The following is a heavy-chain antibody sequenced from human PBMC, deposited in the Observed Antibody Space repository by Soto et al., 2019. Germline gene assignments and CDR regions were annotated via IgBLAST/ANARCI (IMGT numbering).Heavy chain of an antibody. D-gene: IGHD6-13*01. J-gene: IGHJ4*02. V-gene: IGHV4-4*02. CDR2: IYHSGST. CDR3: ARAGYSSSWYGNAAYFDY. Sequence: SETLSLTCAVSSGSISSSNWWSWVRQPPGKGLEWIGEIYHSGSTNYNPSLKSRVTISVDKSKNQFSLKLSSVTAADTAVYYCARAGYSSSWYGNAAYFDYWGQGTLVTVSS. CDR1: SGSISSSNW.